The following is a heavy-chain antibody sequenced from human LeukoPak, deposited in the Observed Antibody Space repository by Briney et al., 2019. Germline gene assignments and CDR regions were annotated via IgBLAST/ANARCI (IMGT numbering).Heavy chain of an antibody. V-gene: IGHV4-39*07. CDR3: ARDVIAAAGTGFDP. CDR2: IFYSGIT. Sequence: PSETLSLTCTVFGDTIRTSFYYWDWIRQSPGKGLEWIGGIFYSGITYYNPSLKSRVTMSVDTSKNQFSLKLSSVTAADTAVYYCARDVIAAAGTGFDPWGQGTLVTVSS. J-gene: IGHJ5*02. CDR1: GDTIRTSFYY. D-gene: IGHD6-13*01.